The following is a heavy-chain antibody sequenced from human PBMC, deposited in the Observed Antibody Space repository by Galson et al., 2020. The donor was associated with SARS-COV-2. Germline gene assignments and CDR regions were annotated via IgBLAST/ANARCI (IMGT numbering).Heavy chain of an antibody. Sequence: SETLSLTCAVSGGSISSGGYSWSWIRQPPGKGLEWIGYIYHSGSTYYNPSLKSRVTISVDRSKNQFSLKLSSVTAADTAVYYCASGYCSSTSCPNDAFDIWGQGTMVTVSS. CDR1: GGSISSGGYS. V-gene: IGHV4-30-2*01. J-gene: IGHJ3*02. D-gene: IGHD2-2*03. CDR3: ASGYCSSTSCPNDAFDI. CDR2: IYHSGST.